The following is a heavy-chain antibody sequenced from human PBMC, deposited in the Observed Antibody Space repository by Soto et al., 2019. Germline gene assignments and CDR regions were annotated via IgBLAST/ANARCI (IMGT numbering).Heavy chain of an antibody. J-gene: IGHJ3*02. V-gene: IGHV1-18*01. D-gene: IGHD1-26*01. CDR2: ISAYNGNT. CDR1: GYTFTSYG. Sequence: GAALPVSCTASGYTFTSYGISWVRQAPGQGLEWMGWISAYNGNTNYAQKLQGRVTMTTDTSTSTAYMELRSLRSDDTAVYYCAIPYYSPDAFDIWGQGTMVTVSS. CDR3: AIPYYSPDAFDI.